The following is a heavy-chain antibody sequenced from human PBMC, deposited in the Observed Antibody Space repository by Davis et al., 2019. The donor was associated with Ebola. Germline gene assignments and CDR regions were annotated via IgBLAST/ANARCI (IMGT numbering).Heavy chain of an antibody. Sequence: GGSLRLSCAASGFTFSTYSMNWVRQAPGKGLEWVSSTSSSSDYIYYADSVKGRFAISKDNAKKSLYLQMNSLRAEDTAVYYCARAGNYASPHHFDYWGQGSLVTVSS. V-gene: IGHV3-21*01. CDR1: GFTFSTYS. D-gene: IGHD1-7*01. J-gene: IGHJ4*02. CDR2: TSSSSDYI. CDR3: ARAGNYASPHHFDY.